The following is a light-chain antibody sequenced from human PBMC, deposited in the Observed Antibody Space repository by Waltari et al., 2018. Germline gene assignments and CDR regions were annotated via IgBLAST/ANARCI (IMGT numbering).Light chain of an antibody. J-gene: IGKJ1*01. CDR3: QQSYTTPRT. CDR1: QSIGTY. V-gene: IGKV1-39*01. Sequence: DIQMTQSPPSLSASVGDRVTITCRASQSIGTYLNWYQHKPGSAPELLIYAASTLQGGVPSRFSGSGSETHFTLAISSLQREDFATYYCQQSYTTPRTFGQGTKVEIK. CDR2: AAS.